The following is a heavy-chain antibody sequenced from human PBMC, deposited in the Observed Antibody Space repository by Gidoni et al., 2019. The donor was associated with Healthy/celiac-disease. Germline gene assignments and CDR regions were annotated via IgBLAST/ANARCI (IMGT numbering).Heavy chain of an antibody. Sequence: QVQLVESGGGVVQPGRSRRLSGAASGLTVSSYGMHWVRQAPGKGMEWVAVISYDGSNTYSADSVKVRFTISRDNSKHTLYLQMNSLRAEDTAVYYCAKTYYDFWSGSLPFDYWGQGTLVTVSS. CDR1: GLTVSSYG. D-gene: IGHD3-3*01. J-gene: IGHJ4*02. CDR2: ISYDGSNT. V-gene: IGHV3-30*18. CDR3: AKTYYDFWSGSLPFDY.